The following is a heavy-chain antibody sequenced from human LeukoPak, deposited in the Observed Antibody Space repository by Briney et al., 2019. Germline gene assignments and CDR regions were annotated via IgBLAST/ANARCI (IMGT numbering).Heavy chain of an antibody. Sequence: SQTLSLTCAISGDSVSSNSAAWHWIRQSPSRGLEWLGRTYYRSKLYNDYAVSVKSRITINPDTSKNQFSLKLSSVTAADTAVYYCARVTKYGDYFDYWGQGTLVTVSS. CDR1: GDSVSSNSAA. CDR3: ARVTKYGDYFDY. J-gene: IGHJ4*02. D-gene: IGHD4-17*01. V-gene: IGHV6-1*01. CDR2: TYYRSKLYN.